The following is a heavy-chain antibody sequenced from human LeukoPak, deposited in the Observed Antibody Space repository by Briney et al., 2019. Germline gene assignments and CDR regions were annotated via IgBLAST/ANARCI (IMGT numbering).Heavy chain of an antibody. Sequence: SETLSLTCAVSGGSINSHYWGWIRQPPGKGLQWIGDIYSTGKNNYNPSLKSRVTISLDTSKSHLSLNLTSVLAADTAIYYCVRRDTGWNYFDYCGHGILVTVSS. CDR1: GGSINSHY. V-gene: IGHV4-4*08. CDR2: IYSTGKN. J-gene: IGHJ4*01. D-gene: IGHD6-19*01. CDR3: VRRDTGWNYFDY.